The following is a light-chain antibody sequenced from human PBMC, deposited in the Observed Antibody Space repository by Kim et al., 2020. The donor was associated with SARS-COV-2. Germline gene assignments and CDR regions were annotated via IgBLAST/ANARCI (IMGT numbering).Light chain of an antibody. Sequence: SSALTQPPSVSVAPGKTARITCGGNNIGCKSVHWYQQKPGQAPVLVIYYDSDRPSGIPERFSGSNSGNTATLTISRVEAGDEADYYCQVWDSSSDHRVIFGGGTQLTVL. CDR3: QVWDSSSDHRVI. V-gene: IGLV3-21*04. J-gene: IGLJ2*01. CDR2: YDS. CDR1: NIGCKS.